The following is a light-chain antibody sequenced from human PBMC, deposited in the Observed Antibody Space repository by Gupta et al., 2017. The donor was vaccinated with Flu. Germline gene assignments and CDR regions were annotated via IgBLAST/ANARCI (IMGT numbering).Light chain of an antibody. J-gene: IGKJ1*01. CDR2: GAS. CDR1: QSVSSSY. CDR3: QQYDSSPWT. Sequence: IVLTQSPGTLSLSPGERATLSCRVSQSVSSSYLAWYQQKPGQAPRLLIYGASSRATGIPDRFSGSGSGTDFTLTISRLEPEDFAVFYCQQYDSSPWTFGQGTRVEIK. V-gene: IGKV3-20*01.